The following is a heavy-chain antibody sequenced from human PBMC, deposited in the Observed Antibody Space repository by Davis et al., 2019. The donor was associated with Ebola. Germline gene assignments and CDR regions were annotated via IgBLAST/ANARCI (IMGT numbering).Heavy chain of an antibody. CDR3: AKVPTRDLSPGY. Sequence: GESLKISCAASGFTFSDYWMSWVRQAPGKGLEWVANIKQDGSEKYYVDSVKGRFTISRDNAKNSLYLQMNSLRAEDTAMYYCAKVPTRDLSPGYWGQGTLVTVSP. CDR1: GFTFSDYW. V-gene: IGHV3-7*01. CDR2: IKQDGSEK. D-gene: IGHD7-27*01. J-gene: IGHJ4*02.